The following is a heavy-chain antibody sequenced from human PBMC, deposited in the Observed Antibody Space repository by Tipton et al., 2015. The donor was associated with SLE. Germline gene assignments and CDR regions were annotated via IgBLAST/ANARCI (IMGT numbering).Heavy chain of an antibody. CDR2: IYYSGST. V-gene: IGHV4-59*08. J-gene: IGHJ4*02. Sequence: TLSLTCAVYGGSFSGYYWSWIRQPPGKGLEWIGYIYYSGSTNYNPSLKSRVTISVDTSKNQFSLKLSSVTAADTAVYYCARLGYCSGGSCYSLPHYFDYWGQGTLVTVSS. CDR3: ARLGYCSGGSCYSLPHYFDY. CDR1: GGSFSGYY. D-gene: IGHD2-15*01.